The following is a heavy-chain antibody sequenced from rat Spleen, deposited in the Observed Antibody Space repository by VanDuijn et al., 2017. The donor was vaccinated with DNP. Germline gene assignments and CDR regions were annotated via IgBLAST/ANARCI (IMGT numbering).Heavy chain of an antibody. V-gene: IGHV3-3*01. J-gene: IGHJ4*01. CDR2: VNSAGST. CDR1: GYSITSSYR. CDR3: ARWPGYNPPYAMDA. D-gene: IGHD1-4*01. Sequence: EVQLQESGPGLVKPSQSLSLICSVTGYSITSSYRWNWIRKFPGNKLEWMGSVNSAGSTNYNPSLKSRISITRDISKNQLFLQVNSVTTEDTATYYCARWPGYNPPYAMDAWGQGTSVTVSS.